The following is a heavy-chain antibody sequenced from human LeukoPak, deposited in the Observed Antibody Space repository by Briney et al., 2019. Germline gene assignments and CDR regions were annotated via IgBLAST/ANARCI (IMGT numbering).Heavy chain of an antibody. J-gene: IGHJ4*02. Sequence: GESLKISCKGSGYTFTTHWIAWVRQMPGKGLEWMGIIFPGDSDTTYSPSFEGQVTISADKSINTAYLQWSSLKASDTAMYYCATSESQTRFDFWGQGTLVTVSS. CDR1: GYTFTTHW. CDR3: ATSESQTRFDF. CDR2: IFPGDSDT. V-gene: IGHV5-51*01. D-gene: IGHD1/OR15-1a*01.